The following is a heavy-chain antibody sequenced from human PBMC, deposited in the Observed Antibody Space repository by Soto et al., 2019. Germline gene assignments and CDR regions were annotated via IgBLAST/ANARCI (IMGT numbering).Heavy chain of an antibody. CDR2: IHYNGNT. V-gene: IGHV4-59*01. CDR3: ARERNLGRWIQPLDS. Sequence: QVQLQVSGPGLVKPSETLSLTGTVSGDSISSYSWSWIRQPPGKGLEWIGNIHYNGNTKYSPSLKSRATMSVDTSKNQFSIELISVTTADTAVYFCARERNLGRWIQPLDSWGQGTLVTVSS. J-gene: IGHJ4*02. D-gene: IGHD2-2*03. CDR1: GDSISSYS.